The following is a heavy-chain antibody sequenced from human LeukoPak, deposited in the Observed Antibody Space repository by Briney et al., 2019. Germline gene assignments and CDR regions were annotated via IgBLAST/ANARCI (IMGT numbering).Heavy chain of an antibody. V-gene: IGHV4-61*01. CDR2: IYYSGST. CDR1: GGSISSSSYY. CDR3: ASSEGATNWFDP. D-gene: IGHD1-26*01. Sequence: SETLSLTCTVSGGSISSSSYYWSWIRQPPGKGLEWIGYIYYSGSTNYNPSLKSRVTISVDTSKNQFSLKLSSVTAADTAVYYCASSEGATNWFDPWGQGTLVTVSS. J-gene: IGHJ5*02.